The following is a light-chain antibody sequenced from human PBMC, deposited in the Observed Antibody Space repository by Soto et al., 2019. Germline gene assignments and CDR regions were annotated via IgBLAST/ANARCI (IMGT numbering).Light chain of an antibody. J-gene: IGLJ2*01. Sequence: QSVLTQPASVSGSPGQSITISCTGTSSDVGGYNYVSWYQQHPGKAPKLMIYDVSNRPSGVSNRFSGSKSGNTASLTISGLQAEDEADSYCSSYTSSSTLVVFGGGNKVTVL. CDR3: SSYTSSSTLVV. CDR1: SSDVGGYNY. V-gene: IGLV2-14*01. CDR2: DVS.